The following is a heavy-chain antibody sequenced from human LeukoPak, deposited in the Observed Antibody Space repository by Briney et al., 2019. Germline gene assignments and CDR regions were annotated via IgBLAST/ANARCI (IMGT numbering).Heavy chain of an antibody. CDR3: ARNWRTSVDAFEI. CDR2: IYYSGTT. Sequence: SETLSLTCTVSGGSISSYYWSWIRRPPGKGLEWIGYIYYSGTTDDNPSLKSRVTISVDTSKNQFSLKLRSVTAADTAVYYCARNWRTSVDAFEIWGQGTMVTVSS. CDR1: GGSISSYY. J-gene: IGHJ3*02. V-gene: IGHV4-59*08.